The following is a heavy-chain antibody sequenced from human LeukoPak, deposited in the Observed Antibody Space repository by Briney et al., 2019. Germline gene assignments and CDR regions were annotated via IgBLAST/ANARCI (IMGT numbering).Heavy chain of an antibody. CDR3: ARHDYGDYEGVFDY. J-gene: IGHJ4*02. CDR2: IYHSGST. Sequence: SETLSLTCAVSGGSISSSNWWSWVRQPPGKGLEWIGEIYHSGSTNYNPSLKSRVTISVDKSKNQSSLKLSSVTAADTAVYYCARHDYGDYEGVFDYWGQGTLVTVSS. CDR1: GGSISSSNW. V-gene: IGHV4-4*02. D-gene: IGHD4-17*01.